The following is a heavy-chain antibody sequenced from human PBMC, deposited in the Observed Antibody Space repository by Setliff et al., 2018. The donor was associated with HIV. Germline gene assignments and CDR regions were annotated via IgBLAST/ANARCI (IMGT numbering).Heavy chain of an antibody. CDR1: GDSISSSTFY. Sequence: PSETLSLTCTVSGDSISSSTFYWGWIRQPPGKGLEWIGSIYYSGTTYYNPSLKSRVAISVDTSKNQFSLKLSSVTAADPAVYYCASPGGDSSGWTRGFDYWGQGTLVTVSS. D-gene: IGHD6-19*01. J-gene: IGHJ4*02. V-gene: IGHV4-39*01. CDR3: ASPGGDSSGWTRGFDY. CDR2: IYYSGTT.